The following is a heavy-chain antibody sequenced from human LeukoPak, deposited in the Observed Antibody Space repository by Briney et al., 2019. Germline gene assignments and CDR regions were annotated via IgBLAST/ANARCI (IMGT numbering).Heavy chain of an antibody. Sequence: GGSLRLSCAASGFTFSNYWMSWVRQAPGKGLEWVANIKPDGSEKYYVDSVKGRFTLSRDNAKNSLFLQMNSLRAEDTAVYYCVRGGGMLDYRGRGTLVPVSS. CDR3: VRGGGMLDY. J-gene: IGHJ4*02. V-gene: IGHV3-7*05. CDR2: IKPDGSEK. CDR1: GFTFSNYW. D-gene: IGHD3-16*01.